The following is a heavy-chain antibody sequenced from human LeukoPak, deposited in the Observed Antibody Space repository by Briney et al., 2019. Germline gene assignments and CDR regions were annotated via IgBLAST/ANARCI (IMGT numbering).Heavy chain of an antibody. CDR3: ARGLDRSKTGY. CDR2: ISDNEGI. CDR1: SESFSGGY. Sequence: PSETLSLTCSVYSESFSGGYWSWIRQPPGKELDWIGEISDNEGIKYSPSLKSRVTISVDTSKNQFTLKLTSVTAADTAVYYCARGLDRSKTGYWGQGSLVTVSS. V-gene: IGHV4-34*01. D-gene: IGHD3-22*01. J-gene: IGHJ4*02.